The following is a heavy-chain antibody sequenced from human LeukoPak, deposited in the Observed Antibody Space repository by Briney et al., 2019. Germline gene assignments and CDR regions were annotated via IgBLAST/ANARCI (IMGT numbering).Heavy chain of an antibody. J-gene: IGHJ5*02. CDR2: INHSGST. CDR1: GGSFSGYY. CDR3: ATRFLSSWGDWFDP. Sequence: SETLSLTCAVYGGSFSGYYWSWIRQPPGKGLEWIGEINHSGSTNYNPSLKSRVTISVDTSKNQFSLKLSSVTAADTAVYYCATRFLSSWGDWFDPWGQGTLVTVSS. D-gene: IGHD3-16*01. V-gene: IGHV4-34*01.